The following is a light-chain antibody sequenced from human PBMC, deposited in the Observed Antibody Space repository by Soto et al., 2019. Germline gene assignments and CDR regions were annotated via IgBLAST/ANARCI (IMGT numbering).Light chain of an antibody. Sequence: QSALTQPAAVSVSPGQPITISCTGTSSGIRDYNYVSWYQQLPGNAPKLIMYEVSNRPSGISNRFSGSKSGNTASLTISGLQAEDEADYYCSSKSPDFFGTGTKVTVL. CDR3: SSKSPDF. V-gene: IGLV2-14*01. CDR1: SSGIRDYNY. CDR2: EVS. J-gene: IGLJ1*01.